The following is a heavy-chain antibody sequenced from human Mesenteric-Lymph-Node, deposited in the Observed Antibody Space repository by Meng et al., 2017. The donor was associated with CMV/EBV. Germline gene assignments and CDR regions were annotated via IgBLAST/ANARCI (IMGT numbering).Heavy chain of an antibody. D-gene: IGHD3-10*01. J-gene: IGHJ4*02. Sequence: SCAASGFTFDDYGMSWVRQAPGKGLEWVSGINWNSGSTGYADSVKGRFTISRDNAKNSLYLQMNSLRAEDTALYYCAITYYYGSGSYGWGQGTLVTVSS. CDR1: GFTFDDYG. CDR3: AITYYYGSGSYG. V-gene: IGHV3-20*04. CDR2: INWNSGST.